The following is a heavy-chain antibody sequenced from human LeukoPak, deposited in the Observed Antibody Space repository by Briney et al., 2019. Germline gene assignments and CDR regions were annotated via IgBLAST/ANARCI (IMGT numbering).Heavy chain of an antibody. CDR2: IYYSGST. J-gene: IGHJ3*02. CDR3: ARGAVLLWFGDHYAFDI. V-gene: IGHV4-61*01. Sequence: SETLSLTCTVSGGSSSSGSYYWSWIRQPPGKGLEWIGYIYYSGSTNYNPSLKSRVTISVDTSKNQFSLKLSSVTAADTAVYYCARGAVLLWFGDHYAFDIWGQGTMVTVSS. D-gene: IGHD3-10*01. CDR1: GGSSSSGSYY.